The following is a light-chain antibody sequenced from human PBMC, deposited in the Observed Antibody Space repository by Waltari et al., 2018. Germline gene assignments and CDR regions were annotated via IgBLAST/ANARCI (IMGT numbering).Light chain of an antibody. CDR2: GAS. Sequence: ELVLTHSPGPLPSSPGETVDPSCRASQSVSRALAWYQQRPGQAPMLLIYGASNRPTGIPDRFSGSGSGTDFSLTIRRLEPEDFAVYYCQHYVRLPVTFGQGTKVEIK. CDR1: QSVSRA. J-gene: IGKJ1*01. CDR3: QHYVRLPVT. V-gene: IGKV3-20*01.